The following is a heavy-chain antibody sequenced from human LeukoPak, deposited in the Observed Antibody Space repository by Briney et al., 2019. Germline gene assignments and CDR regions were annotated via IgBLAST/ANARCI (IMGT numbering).Heavy chain of an antibody. CDR1: GFTFDDYG. J-gene: IGHJ4*02. V-gene: IGHV3-20*04. Sequence: GGSLRLSCAVSGFTFDDYGMSWVRQAPGKGLEWVSGINWNGGSTDYADSVKGRFTISRDNAKNSLYLQMNSLRAEDTALYYCARADYDYVWGSLWGQGTLVTVSS. CDR3: ARADYDYVWGSL. CDR2: INWNGGST. D-gene: IGHD3-16*01.